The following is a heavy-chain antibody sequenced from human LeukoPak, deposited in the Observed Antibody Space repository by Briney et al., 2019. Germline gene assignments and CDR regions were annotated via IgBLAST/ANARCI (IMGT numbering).Heavy chain of an antibody. CDR1: GYGFTSYW. Sequence: GESLQISCKGSGYGFTSYWIGWVRQVPGKGLEWMGIIYPGDSDTRYSPSFQGQVTISADKSISTAYLQWSSLKASDTAMYYCARRDDYGDYLDAFDIWGQGTMVTVSS. J-gene: IGHJ3*02. CDR3: ARRDDYGDYLDAFDI. CDR2: IYPGDSDT. D-gene: IGHD4-17*01. V-gene: IGHV5-51*01.